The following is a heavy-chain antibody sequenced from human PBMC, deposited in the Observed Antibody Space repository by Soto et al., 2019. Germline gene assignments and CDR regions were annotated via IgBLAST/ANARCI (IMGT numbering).Heavy chain of an antibody. Sequence: SETLSLTCAVYGGSFSGHYWSWIRQPPGKGLEWIGEINHSGSTNYNPSLKSRVTISVDTSKNQFSLKLSSVTAADTAVYYCAREGIAAAGTGPIYYYYMDVWGKGTTVTVSS. V-gene: IGHV4-34*01. CDR3: AREGIAAAGTGPIYYYYMDV. CDR2: INHSGST. D-gene: IGHD6-13*01. J-gene: IGHJ6*03. CDR1: GGSFSGHY.